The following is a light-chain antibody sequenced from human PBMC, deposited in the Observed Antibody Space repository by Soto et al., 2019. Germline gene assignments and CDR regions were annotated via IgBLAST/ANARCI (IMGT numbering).Light chain of an antibody. V-gene: IGLV1-44*01. J-gene: IGLJ3*02. CDR1: SSNIGSNT. CDR3: AAWDDSLNVVV. Sequence: QSVLTQPPSASGTPGQRVTISCSGSSSNIGSNTVNWYQQLPGTAPKLVTHSSDQRPSGVPDRFSGSQSGTSASLAISGLQSEDEADYYCAAWDDSLNVVVFGGGTKVTVL. CDR2: SSD.